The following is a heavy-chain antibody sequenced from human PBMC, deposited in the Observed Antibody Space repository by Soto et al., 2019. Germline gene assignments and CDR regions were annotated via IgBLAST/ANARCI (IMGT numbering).Heavy chain of an antibody. J-gene: IGHJ6*02. CDR1: GGSFSGDY. V-gene: IGHV4-34*01. CDR3: ARGGAAAGQYYYYYYGMDV. CDR2: INHSGST. Sequence: PSETLSLTCAVYGGSFSGDYWSLIRQPPGKGLEWIGEINHSGSTNYNPSLKSRVTISVDTSKNQFSLKLSSVTAADTAVYYCARGGAAAGQYYYYYYGMDVWGQGTTVTVSS. D-gene: IGHD6-13*01.